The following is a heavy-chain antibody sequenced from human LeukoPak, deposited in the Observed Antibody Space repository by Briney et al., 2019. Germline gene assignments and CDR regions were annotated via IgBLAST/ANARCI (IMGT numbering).Heavy chain of an antibody. Sequence: ASVKVSCKASGYTFTSYGISWVRQAPGQGLEWMGWISAYNGNTNYAQKLQGRVTMTTDTSTSTAYMELRSLRSDDTAVYYCARDPFQDTTGLSGYWGQGTLVTVSS. J-gene: IGHJ4*02. D-gene: IGHD2-8*02. CDR2: ISAYNGNT. V-gene: IGHV1-18*01. CDR3: ARDPFQDTTGLSGY. CDR1: GYTFTSYG.